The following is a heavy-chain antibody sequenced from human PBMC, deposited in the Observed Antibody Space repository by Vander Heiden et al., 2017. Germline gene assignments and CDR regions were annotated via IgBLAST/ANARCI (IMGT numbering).Heavy chain of an antibody. D-gene: IGHD3-16*01. Sequence: QVHLQESGPGRVKPSEILSLTCTVAGGSMSSYYWNWIRQPPGKGLEWNGHIYYSGSTNYNPSLKSRVTISVDTSKNQFSLKLSSVTAADTAVYYCARDGRGWYFDLWGRGTLVTV. CDR1: GGSMSSYY. V-gene: IGHV4-59*01. J-gene: IGHJ2*01. CDR2: IYYSGST. CDR3: ARDGRGWYFDL.